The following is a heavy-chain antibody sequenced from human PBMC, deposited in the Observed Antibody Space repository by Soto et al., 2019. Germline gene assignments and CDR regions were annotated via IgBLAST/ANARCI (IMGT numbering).Heavy chain of an antibody. J-gene: IGHJ6*02. CDR2: IWYDGSNK. CDR1: GFTFSSYG. Sequence: PGGSLRLSCAASGFTFSSYGMHWVRQAPGKGLEWVAVIWYDGSNKYYADSVKGRFTISRDNSKNTLYLQMNSLRAEDTAVYYCARESAAAAPYGMHAWRQATTVTVPS. D-gene: IGHD6-13*01. V-gene: IGHV3-33*01. CDR3: ARESAAAAPYGMHA.